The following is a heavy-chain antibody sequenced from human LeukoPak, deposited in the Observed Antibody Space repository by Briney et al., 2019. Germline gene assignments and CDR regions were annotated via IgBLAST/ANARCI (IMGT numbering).Heavy chain of an antibody. CDR1: GGTFSSYA. CDR3: ARDKYSSSSLYNWFDR. J-gene: IGHJ5*02. V-gene: IGHV1-69*04. D-gene: IGHD6-6*01. CDR2: IIPIPGIA. Sequence: ASVKVSCKASGGTFSSYAISWVRQAPGQGLEWMGRIIPIPGIANYAQKFQGRVTITADKSTSTAYMELSSLRSEDTAVYYCARDKYSSSSLYNWFDRWGQGTLVTVSS.